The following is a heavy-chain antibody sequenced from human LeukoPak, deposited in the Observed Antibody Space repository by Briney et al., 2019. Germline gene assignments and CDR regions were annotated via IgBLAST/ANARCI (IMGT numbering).Heavy chain of an antibody. Sequence: GGSLRLSCAASGFSFSSYWLHWVRQVPGRGLVWVSGINSDGSTTIYADSVRGRFTISRDNAKNTLYLQMNSLSAEETAVYYCAVRSGYDGVWGQGTLVTVSS. D-gene: IGHD3-22*01. CDR2: INSDGSTT. V-gene: IGHV3-74*01. J-gene: IGHJ4*02. CDR3: AVRSGYDGV. CDR1: GFSFSSYW.